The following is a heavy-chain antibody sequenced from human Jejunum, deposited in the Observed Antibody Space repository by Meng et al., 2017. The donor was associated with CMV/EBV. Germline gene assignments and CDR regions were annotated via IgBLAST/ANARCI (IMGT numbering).Heavy chain of an antibody. D-gene: IGHD5-24*01. CDR3: ARLEMVLVPPSILIDS. Sequence: SLNTNRVGVACIRQPAGKALKWLAHIYWNGDKRYSPFLKSRLSITEDTSKNQVVLTMTNMDPVDTATYYCARLEMVLVPPSILIDSWGQGTLVTVSS. V-gene: IGHV2-5*01. CDR1: SLNTNRVG. J-gene: IGHJ4*02. CDR2: IYWNGDK.